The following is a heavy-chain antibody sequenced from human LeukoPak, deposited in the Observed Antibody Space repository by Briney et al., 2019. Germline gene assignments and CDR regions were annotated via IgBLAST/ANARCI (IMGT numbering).Heavy chain of an antibody. V-gene: IGHV4-34*01. CDR2: INHSGST. J-gene: IGHJ4*02. D-gene: IGHD5-18*01. CDR1: GGSFSGYY. CDR3: ARGYTWIHFDY. Sequence: SETLSLTCAVYGGSFSGYYWSWIRQPPGKGLEWIGEINHSGSTNYNPSLKSRVTISVDTSKNQFSLKLSSATAADTAVYYCARGYTWIHFDYWGQGTLVTVSS.